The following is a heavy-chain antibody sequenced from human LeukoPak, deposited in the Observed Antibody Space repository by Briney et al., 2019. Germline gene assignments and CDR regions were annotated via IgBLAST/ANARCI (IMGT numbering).Heavy chain of an antibody. CDR1: GDSMTRGGYY. CDR2: IYHSGTT. CDR3: ARAVDYRNYFDY. V-gene: IGHV4-31*03. D-gene: IGHD4-11*01. J-gene: IGHJ4*02. Sequence: SETLSLTCTVSGDSMTRGGYYWSWVRQHPGKGLEWVGFIYHSGTTFYNPSLESRATISVDTSQNQFPLKLTSVTAADTAVYYCARAVDYRNYFDYWGQGTLVTVSS.